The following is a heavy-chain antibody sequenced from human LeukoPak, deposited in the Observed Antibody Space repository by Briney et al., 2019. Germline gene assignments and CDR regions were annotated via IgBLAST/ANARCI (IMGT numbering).Heavy chain of an antibody. D-gene: IGHD3-3*01. CDR1: GFTFSSYG. Sequence: GGSLRLSCAASGFTFSSYGIHWVRQAPGKGLEWVTFIGYDGRNKYYADSVKGRFTISRDNAKKSLYLQMNSLRAEDTAVYYCAGDGDFWSAQGAFDIWGQGTMVTVSS. CDR2: IGYDGRNK. CDR3: AGDGDFWSAQGAFDI. J-gene: IGHJ3*02. V-gene: IGHV3-30*02.